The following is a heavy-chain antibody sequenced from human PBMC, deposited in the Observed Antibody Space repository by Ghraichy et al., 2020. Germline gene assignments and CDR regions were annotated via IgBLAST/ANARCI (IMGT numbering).Heavy chain of an antibody. CDR2: ISSSGATV. Sequence: GSLRLSCAASGFIFSSYSMNWVRQAPGKGLEWVSYISSSGATVYHTDSVKGRFTISRDNAKNSLYLQMNSLRDEDTAIYYCARMGFSSGAYKRENYYAMDVWGQGTTVTVS. D-gene: IGHD3-10*01. CDR1: GFIFSSYS. J-gene: IGHJ6*02. V-gene: IGHV3-48*03. CDR3: ARMGFSSGAYKRENYYAMDV.